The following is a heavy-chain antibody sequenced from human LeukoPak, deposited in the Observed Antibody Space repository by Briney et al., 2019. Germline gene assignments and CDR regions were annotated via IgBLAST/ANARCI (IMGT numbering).Heavy chain of an antibody. CDR2: INSDGSSI. J-gene: IGHJ5*02. V-gene: IGHV3-74*01. CDR3: ARDLDGSGNYHWFDP. CDR1: EFTFSSYW. Sequence: PGGSLRLSCAASEFTFSSYWMHWIRQAPGQGLVWVPRINSDGSSINYADSVKGRFTISRDNAKNTLHLQMNSLRGEDTAVYYCARDLDGSGNYHWFDPWGQGTLVTVSS. D-gene: IGHD3-10*01.